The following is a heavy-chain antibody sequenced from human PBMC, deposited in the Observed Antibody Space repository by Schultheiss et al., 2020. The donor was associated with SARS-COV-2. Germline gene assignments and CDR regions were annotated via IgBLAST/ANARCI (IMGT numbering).Heavy chain of an antibody. CDR2: MNPNSGNT. J-gene: IGHJ4*02. CDR3: AREGDVLLWFGELTH. D-gene: IGHD3-10*01. CDR1: GGTFSSYD. V-gene: IGHV1-8*02. Sequence: ASVKVSCKASGGTFSSYDINWVRQATGQGLEWMGWMNPNSGNTGYAQKFQGRVTMTRDTSTSTVYMELSSLRSEDTAVYYCAREGDVLLWFGELTHWGQGTLVTVAS.